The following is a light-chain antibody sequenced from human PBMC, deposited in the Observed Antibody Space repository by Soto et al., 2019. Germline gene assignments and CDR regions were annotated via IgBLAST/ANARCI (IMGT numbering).Light chain of an antibody. CDR1: SSNIGSNT. CDR2: SNN. V-gene: IGLV1-44*01. J-gene: IGLJ1*01. Sequence: VLTQPPSASGTPGQRVTISCSGSSSNIGSNTVNWYQQLPGTAPKLLIYSNNQRPSGVPDRFSGSKSGTSASLAISGLQSEDEADYYCAAWDDSLNGGYVFGTGTKSPS. CDR3: AAWDDSLNGGYV.